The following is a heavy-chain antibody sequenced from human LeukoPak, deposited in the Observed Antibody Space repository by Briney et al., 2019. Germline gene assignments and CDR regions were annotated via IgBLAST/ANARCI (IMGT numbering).Heavy chain of an antibody. CDR1: GFIFGNYA. CDR3: ARVPITVSGVLYYFDY. Sequence: GGSLRLSCAGSGFIFGNYAMSGVRQAPGKGLEGVSSISSNSDYIYYVDSIQGRFSISRDNANNSLHLRTNSLSAEDTAVYYCARVPITVSGVLYYFDYWGQGILVTVSS. V-gene: IGHV3-21*06. D-gene: IGHD6-19*01. CDR2: ISSNSDYI. J-gene: IGHJ4*02.